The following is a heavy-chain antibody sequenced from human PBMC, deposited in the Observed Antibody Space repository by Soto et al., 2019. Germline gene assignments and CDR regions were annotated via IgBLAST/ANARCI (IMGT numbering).Heavy chain of an antibody. J-gene: IGHJ4*02. CDR1: GASISSNNW. CDR2: IYHSGST. CDR3: ARSTVTEDY. V-gene: IGHV4-4*02. D-gene: IGHD4-17*01. Sequence: QVQLQESGPGLVKPSGTLSLTCAVSGASISSNNWWSWVRQPPGKGLEWVGEIYHSGSTNYNLSLKSRVTISIDNSKTQFSLELSSVTAADTAVYYCARSTVTEDYWGQGTLVTVSS.